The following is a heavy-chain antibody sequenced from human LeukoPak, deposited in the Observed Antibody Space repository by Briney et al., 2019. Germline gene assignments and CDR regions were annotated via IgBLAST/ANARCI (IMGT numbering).Heavy chain of an antibody. D-gene: IGHD2-2*01. V-gene: IGHV4-34*01. CDR2: INHSGST. CDR1: GGSFSGYY. CDR3: ARESREYCSSTSCHDY. Sequence: SETLSLTCAVYGGSFSGYYWSWIRQPPGKGLEWIGEINHSGSTNYNPSLKSRVTISVDTSKNQFSLKLSSVTAADTAVYYCARESREYCSSTSCHDYWGQGTLVTDSS. J-gene: IGHJ4*02.